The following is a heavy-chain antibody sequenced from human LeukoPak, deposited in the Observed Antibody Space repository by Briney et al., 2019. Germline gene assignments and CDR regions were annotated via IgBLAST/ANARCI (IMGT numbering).Heavy chain of an antibody. J-gene: IGHJ4*02. CDR1: GFTFSSYS. Sequence: GGSLRLSCAASGFTFSSYSMNWVRQAPGKGLEWVSYISSSTIYYADSVKGRFTISRDNAKNSLYLQMNSLRAEDTAVYYCASDGYSGYERTYWGQGTLVTVSS. CDR3: ASDGYSGYERTY. D-gene: IGHD5-12*01. CDR2: ISSSTI. V-gene: IGHV3-48*04.